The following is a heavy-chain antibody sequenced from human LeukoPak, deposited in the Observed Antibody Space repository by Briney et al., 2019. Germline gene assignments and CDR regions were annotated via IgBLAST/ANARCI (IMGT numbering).Heavy chain of an antibody. Sequence: GGSLRLSCAASGFTFSSYAMHWVRQAPGKGLEWVAVISYDGSNKYYADSVKGRFTISRDNSKNTLYLQMNSLRAEDTAVYYCANHNYGDYEGYWGQGNLVTVSS. J-gene: IGHJ4*02. CDR2: ISYDGSNK. D-gene: IGHD4-17*01. CDR3: ANHNYGDYEGY. V-gene: IGHV3-30*04. CDR1: GFTFSSYA.